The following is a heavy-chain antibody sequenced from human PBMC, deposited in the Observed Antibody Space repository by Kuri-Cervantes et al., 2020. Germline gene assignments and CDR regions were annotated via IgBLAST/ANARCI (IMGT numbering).Heavy chain of an antibody. J-gene: IGHJ4*02. V-gene: IGHV1-8*02. CDR2: MNPNSGNT. CDR3: ARGFGYYYDSSGLLY. CDR1: GYTFTNHG. Sequence: ASVKVSCKVSGYTFTNHGISWVRQATGQGLEWMGWMNPNSGNTGYAQKFQGRVTMTRNTSISTAYMELSSLRSEDTAVYYCARGFGYYYDSSGLLYWGQGTLVTVSS. D-gene: IGHD3-22*01.